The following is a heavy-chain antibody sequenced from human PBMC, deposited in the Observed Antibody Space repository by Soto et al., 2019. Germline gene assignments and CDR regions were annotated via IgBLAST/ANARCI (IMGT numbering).Heavy chain of an antibody. V-gene: IGHV3-7*01. CDR2: IKQDGSEK. D-gene: IGHD3-10*01. J-gene: IGHJ3*02. CDR1: GFTFSSHW. Sequence: GGSLRLSCAASGFTFSSHWMSWVRQAPGKGLEWVANIKQDGSEKYYVDSVKGRFTISRDNAKNSLYLQMNSLRAEDTAVYCCARGPNYYGSGSYVPDDAFDIWGQGTMVTVSS. CDR3: ARGPNYYGSGSYVPDDAFDI.